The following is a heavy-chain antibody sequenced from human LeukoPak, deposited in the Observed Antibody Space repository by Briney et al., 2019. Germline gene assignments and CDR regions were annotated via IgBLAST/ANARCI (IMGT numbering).Heavy chain of an antibody. CDR2: IYGAGTT. CDR3: ARGPCDAGTCPNWLDS. J-gene: IGHJ5*01. Sequence: PGGSLRLSCAASGLTVGTNYMTCVRQAPGKGLEWVSLIYGAGTTYYADSVRGRLTISRDNAKNTLYLLMNSLINEDTAVYYGARGPCDAGTCPNWLDSWGQGTPVTVSS. CDR1: GLTVGTNY. D-gene: IGHD1-1*01. V-gene: IGHV3-66*02.